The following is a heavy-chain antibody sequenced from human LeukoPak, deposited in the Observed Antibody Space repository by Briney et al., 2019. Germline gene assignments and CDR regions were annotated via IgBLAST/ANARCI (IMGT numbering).Heavy chain of an antibody. CDR3: AKDFSPFVDTAHLHV. V-gene: IGHV3-9*03. D-gene: IGHD5-18*01. CDR2: ISWNSVGI. J-gene: IGHJ6*04. CDR1: GFTFDDYG. Sequence: PGGSLRLSCAASGFTFDDYGMHWVRQVPGKGLEWVSGISWNSVGIGYAGSVKGRFTISRDNAKNSLYLQMNSLRAEDMALYYCAKDFSPFVDTAHLHVWGKGTTVTVSS.